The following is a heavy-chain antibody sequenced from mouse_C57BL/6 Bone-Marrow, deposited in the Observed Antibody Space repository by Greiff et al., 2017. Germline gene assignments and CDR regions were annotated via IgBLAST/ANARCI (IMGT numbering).Heavy chain of an antibody. J-gene: IGHJ3*01. CDR3: TIDWFAY. Sequence: VQLKQSGTVLARPGASVKMSCKTSGYTFTSYWMHWVKQRPGQGLEWIGAIYPGNSDTSYNQKFKGKAKLTAAPSASTAYMELSSRTNEDSAVYYCTIDWFAYWGQGTLVTVSA. D-gene: IGHD2-12*01. V-gene: IGHV1-5*01. CDR2: IYPGNSDT. CDR1: GYTFTSYW.